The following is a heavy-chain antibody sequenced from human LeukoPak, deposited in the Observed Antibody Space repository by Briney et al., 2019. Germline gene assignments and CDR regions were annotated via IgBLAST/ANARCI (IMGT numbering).Heavy chain of an antibody. V-gene: IGHV4-61*01. Sequence: SETLSLTCTVSGDSISSGYYWSWIRQPPGKGLEWIGYIYYSGSTNYNPSLKSRVTISVDTSKNQFSLKLSSVTAADTAVYYCARDLDLNYWGQGTLVTVSS. J-gene: IGHJ4*02. D-gene: IGHD3/OR15-3a*01. CDR3: ARDLDLNY. CDR2: IYYSGST. CDR1: GDSISSGYY.